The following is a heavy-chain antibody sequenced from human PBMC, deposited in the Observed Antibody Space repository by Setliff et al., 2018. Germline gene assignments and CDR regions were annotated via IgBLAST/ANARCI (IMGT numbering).Heavy chain of an antibody. V-gene: IGHV3-48*01. J-gene: IGHJ4*02. CDR1: GFNFNLYN. CDR3: ARDEVNCSGSKCYSGFDS. D-gene: IGHD2-15*01. Sequence: GGSLRLSCEASGFNFNLYNMNWVRQAPGKGLEWVSYIISNSLTIHYADSVRGRSTVSRDNARNSLYLQMNDLRAEDTAVYYCARDEVNCSGSKCYSGFDSWGQGTLVTVSS. CDR2: IISNSLTI.